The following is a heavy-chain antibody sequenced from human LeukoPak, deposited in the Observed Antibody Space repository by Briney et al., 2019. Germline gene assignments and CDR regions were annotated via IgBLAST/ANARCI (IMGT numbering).Heavy chain of an antibody. J-gene: IGHJ4*02. CDR3: ARHGRDTYYYDSSGYYEGHYYFDY. CDR1: GGSISSSSYY. D-gene: IGHD3-22*01. Sequence: PSETLSLTCTVSGGSISSSSYYWGWLRQPPGKGLEWIGSIYYSGSTYYNPSLKSRVTISVDTSKNQFSLKLSSVTAADTAVYYCARHGRDTYYYDSSGYYEGHYYFDYWGQGTLVTVSS. V-gene: IGHV4-39*01. CDR2: IYYSGST.